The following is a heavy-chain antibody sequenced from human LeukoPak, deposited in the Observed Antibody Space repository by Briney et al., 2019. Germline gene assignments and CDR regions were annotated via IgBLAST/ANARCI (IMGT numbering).Heavy chain of an antibody. CDR3: ARDYRYCSGGSCYGYFQH. D-gene: IGHD2-15*01. CDR1: GYTFTSYG. V-gene: IGHV1-18*01. CDR2: ISAYNGNT. J-gene: IGHJ1*01. Sequence: SVKVTCKASGYTFTSYGISWVRQAPGQGLEWMGWISAYNGNTNYAQKLQGRVTMTTDTSTSTAYMELRSLRSDDTAVYYCARDYRYCSGGSCYGYFQHWGQGTLVTVSS.